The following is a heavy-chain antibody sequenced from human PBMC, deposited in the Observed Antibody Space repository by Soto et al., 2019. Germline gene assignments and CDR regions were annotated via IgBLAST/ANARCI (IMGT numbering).Heavy chain of an antibody. Sequence: GGSLRLSCRASGFSFSSFAMTWVRQAPGKGLEWVSSIGGSGIITYYTDSVKGRFTISRDNSGNTLFLHMNSLRADDSPVSYCANVPTGDYVAAFDCWGQESL. CDR1: GFSFSSFA. J-gene: IGHJ4*02. CDR3: ANVPTGDYVAAFDC. D-gene: IGHD4-17*01. CDR2: IGGSGIIT. V-gene: IGHV3-23*01.